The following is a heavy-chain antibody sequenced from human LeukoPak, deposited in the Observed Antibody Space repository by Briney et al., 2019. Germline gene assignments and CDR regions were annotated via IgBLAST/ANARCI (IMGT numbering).Heavy chain of an antibody. J-gene: IGHJ4*02. Sequence: GGSLRLSCAASGFTFSSYEMNWVRQAPGKGLEWVSYISSSSSTIYYADSVKGRFTISRDNAKNSLYLQMNSLRAEDTAVYYCARDSGGYFDYWGQGTLVTVSS. CDR1: GFTFSSYE. CDR3: ARDSGGYFDY. V-gene: IGHV3-48*01. CDR2: ISSSSSTI. D-gene: IGHD4-23*01.